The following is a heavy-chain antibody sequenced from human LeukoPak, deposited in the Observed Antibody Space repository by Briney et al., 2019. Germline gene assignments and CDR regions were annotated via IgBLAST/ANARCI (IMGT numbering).Heavy chain of an antibody. J-gene: IGHJ4*02. CDR1: GGSISSSSYY. D-gene: IGHD5-12*01. Sequence: KASETLSLTCTVSGGSISSSSYYWGWIRQPPGKGLEWIGSIYYSGSTYYNPSLKSRVTISVDTSKNQFSLKLSSVTAADTAVYYCAGGSGYAFEYWGQGTLVTVSS. CDR3: AGGSGYAFEY. CDR2: IYYSGST. V-gene: IGHV4-39*07.